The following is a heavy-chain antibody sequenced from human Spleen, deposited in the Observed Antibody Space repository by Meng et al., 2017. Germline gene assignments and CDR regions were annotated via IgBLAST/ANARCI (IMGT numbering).Heavy chain of an antibody. V-gene: IGHV6-1*01. CDR2: TYYRSKWYN. Sequence: VRRQQSGHSLVNPSQTLSLTCANLGDSVASDSAAWNWIRQYPSRGLEWLGRTYYRSKWYNDYAVSVKSRITINPDTSKNQFSLQLNSVTPEDTAVYYCARGRGFFDYWGQGTLVTVSS. CDR3: ARGRGFFDY. CDR1: GDSVASDSAA. J-gene: IGHJ4*02.